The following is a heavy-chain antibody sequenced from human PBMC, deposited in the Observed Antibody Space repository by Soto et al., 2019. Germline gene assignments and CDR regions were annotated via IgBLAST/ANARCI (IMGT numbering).Heavy chain of an antibody. CDR2: IYYSGST. CDR3: ARDLEVVGFDY. CDR1: GGSISSGGYY. V-gene: IGHV4-31*03. J-gene: IGHJ4*02. Sequence: PPETLSLTCTLSGGSISSGGYYWSWIRQHPGKGLEWIGYIYYSGSTYYNPSLKSRVTISVDTSKNQFSLKLSSVTAADTAVYYCARDLEVVGFDYWGQGTLVTVSS. D-gene: IGHD2-2*01.